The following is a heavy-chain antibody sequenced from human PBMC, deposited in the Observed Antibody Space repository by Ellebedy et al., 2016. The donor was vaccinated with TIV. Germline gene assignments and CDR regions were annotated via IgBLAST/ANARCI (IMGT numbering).Heavy chain of an antibody. CDR1: GFTFSSYA. V-gene: IGHV3-23*01. D-gene: IGHD1-7*01. J-gene: IGHJ4*02. CDR2: ISGSGGST. CDR3: TTDLEYNWNYYFDY. Sequence: GESLKISCAASGFTFSSYAMSWVRQAPGKGLEWVSAISGSGGSTYYAAPVKGRFTISRDDSKNTLYRQMNSLKTKDTAVYYCTTDLEYNWNYYFDYWGQGTLVTVSS.